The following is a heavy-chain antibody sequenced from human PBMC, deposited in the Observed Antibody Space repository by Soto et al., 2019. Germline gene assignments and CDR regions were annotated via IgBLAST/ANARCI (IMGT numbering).Heavy chain of an antibody. CDR2: IFYSGIP. V-gene: IGHV4-39*01. Sequence: SETLSLTCTVSGGSISSSSYFWGWIRQPPGKGLEWIGSIFYSGIPYKNPSLRGRVTIFVDTSKNQFSLKLSPVTAADTAVYYCARHATIFGVVSHFDFWGQGTLVTVSS. CDR1: GGSISSSSYF. J-gene: IGHJ4*02. D-gene: IGHD3-3*01. CDR3: ARHATIFGVVSHFDF.